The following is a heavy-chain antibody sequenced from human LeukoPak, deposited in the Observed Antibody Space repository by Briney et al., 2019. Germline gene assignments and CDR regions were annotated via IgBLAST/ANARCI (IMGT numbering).Heavy chain of an antibody. J-gene: IGHJ4*02. V-gene: IGHV4-61*02. Sequence: SETLSLTCSVPGGSISSGSYYWSWIRQPAGKGLEWIGRIYTGGSTNYNPSLESRVTISVDTSKNESSLNLSSVTAADTAVYYCARERARYCSSTSCYRLPYYFDYWGQGTLVTVSS. CDR1: GGSISSGSYY. D-gene: IGHD2-2*01. CDR3: ARERARYCSSTSCYRLPYYFDY. CDR2: IYTGGST.